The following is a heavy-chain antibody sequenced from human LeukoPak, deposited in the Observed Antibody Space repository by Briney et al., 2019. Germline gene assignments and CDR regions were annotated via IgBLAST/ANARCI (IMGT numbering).Heavy chain of an antibody. J-gene: IGHJ4*02. D-gene: IGHD3-9*01. CDR3: ASRYFDWLSQPSDY. Sequence: SETLSLTCAVYGGSFSGYYWRWIRQPPGKGLEWIGEINHIGSTNYNPSLKSRVTISADTSKNQFSLKLKSVTAADTAVYYCASRYFDWLSQPSDYWGQGTLVTVSS. CDR1: GGSFSGYY. CDR2: INHIGST. V-gene: IGHV4-34*01.